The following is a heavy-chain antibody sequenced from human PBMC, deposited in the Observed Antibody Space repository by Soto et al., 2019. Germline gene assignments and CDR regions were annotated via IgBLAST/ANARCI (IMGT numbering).Heavy chain of an antibody. J-gene: IGHJ6*02. Sequence: GESLKISWKGSGYSCTSYWIGWVRQMPGKGLEWMGFIYPGDSETRYSPSFQGQVTISADKSISTAYLQWSSLKASDTAMYYCARGGEDWNYSKFYYYYGMDVWGQGTTVTVSS. CDR2: IYPGDSET. CDR1: GYSCTSYW. V-gene: IGHV5-51*01. D-gene: IGHD1-7*01. CDR3: ARGGEDWNYSKFYYYYGMDV.